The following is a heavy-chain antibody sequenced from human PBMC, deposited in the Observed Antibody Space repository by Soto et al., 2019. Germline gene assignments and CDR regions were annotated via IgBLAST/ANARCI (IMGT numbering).Heavy chain of an antibody. D-gene: IGHD2-15*01. V-gene: IGHV3-23*01. Sequence: SLRLSCAASGFTFSSYAMTWVRQAPGKELEWVSTVSGSGGTTYYADSVKGRFTISRDNSKNTLYLQMNSLRAEDTALYYCARDGFYSSVAYWGQGTLVTVSS. CDR3: ARDGFYSSVAY. CDR1: GFTFSSYA. J-gene: IGHJ4*02. CDR2: VSGSGGTT.